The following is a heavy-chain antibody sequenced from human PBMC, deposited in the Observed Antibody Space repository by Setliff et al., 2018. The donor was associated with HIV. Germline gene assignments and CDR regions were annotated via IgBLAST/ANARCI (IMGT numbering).Heavy chain of an antibody. J-gene: IGHJ3*02. CDR3: AKLTYYYDSSGYRAHDAFDI. CDR2: INTNTGNP. Sequence: ASVKVSCKASGYTFTSYAMNWVRQAPGQGLEWMGWINTNTGNPTYAQGFTGRFVFSVDTSVSTAYLQISSLKAEDTAVYYCAKLTYYYDSSGYRAHDAFDIWGQGTMVTVSS. D-gene: IGHD3-22*01. V-gene: IGHV7-4-1*02. CDR1: GYTFTSYA.